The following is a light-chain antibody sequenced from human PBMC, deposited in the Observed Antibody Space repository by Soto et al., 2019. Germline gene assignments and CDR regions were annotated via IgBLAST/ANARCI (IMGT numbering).Light chain of an antibody. CDR3: KSYAGSNTYV. CDR1: KSDIGVYDF. Sequence: QSALTQPPSASGSPGQSVTISCTGTKSDIGVYDFVSWYQHHPGKAPRLIIYEVVQRPSGVPDRFSGSKSGNTASLTVSGHQAADEADYFCKSYAGSNTYVFASGTKVTVL. V-gene: IGLV2-8*01. CDR2: EVV. J-gene: IGLJ1*01.